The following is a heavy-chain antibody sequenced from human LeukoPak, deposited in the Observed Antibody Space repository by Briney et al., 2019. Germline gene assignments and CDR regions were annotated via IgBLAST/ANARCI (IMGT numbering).Heavy chain of an antibody. CDR3: AVLSQYSGSYYPLDY. V-gene: IGHV3-74*01. CDR2: INSDGSST. CDR1: GFTFSSFW. J-gene: IGHJ4*02. D-gene: IGHD1-26*01. Sequence: GGSLRLSCAASGFTFSSFWMHWVRQAPGKGLVWVSRINSDGSSTSYADPVKGRFTISRDNAKNTLYLQMNSLRAEDTAVYYCAVLSQYSGSYYPLDYWGQGTLVTVSS.